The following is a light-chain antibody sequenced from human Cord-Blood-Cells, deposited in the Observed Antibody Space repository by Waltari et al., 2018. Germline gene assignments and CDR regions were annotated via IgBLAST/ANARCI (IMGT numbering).Light chain of an antibody. V-gene: IGKV3-20*01. CDR1: QSLSTRN. CDR2: GAS. J-gene: IGKJ3*01. CDR3: QQYGSSAGVT. Sequence: KAGQSLSTRNVASCQQQPLEAHRLLIYGASSRATGIPDRFSGSESVTDFTLTIIRLEPEDFAVYYCQQYGSSAGVTFGPGTKVDIK.